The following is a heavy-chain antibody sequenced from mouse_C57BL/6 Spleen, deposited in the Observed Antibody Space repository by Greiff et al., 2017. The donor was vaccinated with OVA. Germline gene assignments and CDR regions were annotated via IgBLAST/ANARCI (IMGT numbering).Heavy chain of an antibody. CDR3: ARNKRALLLGDFDY. CDR1: GFSLTSYG. Sequence: VQLVESGPGLVQPSQSLSITCTVSGFSLTSYGVHWVRQSPGKGLEWLGVIWSGGSTDYNAAFISRLSISKDNSKSQVFFKMNSLQADDTAIYYCARNKRALLLGDFDYWGQGTTLTVSS. J-gene: IGHJ2*01. V-gene: IGHV2-2*01. D-gene: IGHD1-2*01. CDR2: IWSGGST.